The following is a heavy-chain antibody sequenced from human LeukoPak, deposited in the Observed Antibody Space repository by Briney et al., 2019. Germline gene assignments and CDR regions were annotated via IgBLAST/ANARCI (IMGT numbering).Heavy chain of an antibody. J-gene: IGHJ4*02. V-gene: IGHV1-69*05. Sequence: ASVKVSCKASGGTFSSYAISWVRQAPGQGLEWMGGIIPIFGTANYAQKFQGRVTMTRDTSTSTVYMELSSLRSEDTAVYYCARGLYSSGWYFDYWGQGTLVTVSS. CDR1: GGTFSSYA. D-gene: IGHD6-19*01. CDR3: ARGLYSSGWYFDY. CDR2: IIPIFGTA.